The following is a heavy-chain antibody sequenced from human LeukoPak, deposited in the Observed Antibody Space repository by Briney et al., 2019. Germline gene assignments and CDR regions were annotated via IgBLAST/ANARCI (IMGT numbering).Heavy chain of an antibody. D-gene: IGHD2-15*01. V-gene: IGHV4-39*01. CDR2: ISYSGNT. J-gene: IGHJ3*02. CDR1: GVSIISSDYH. Sequence: SETLSLTCTVSGVSIISSDYHWGWVRQPPGKGLEWIGTISYSGNTDYNPSLRSRVTISVDTSNNQFSLRLGSVTAADTAVYHCARHCCSGPAKRVFDIWGQGTMVTVSS. CDR3: ARHCCSGPAKRVFDI.